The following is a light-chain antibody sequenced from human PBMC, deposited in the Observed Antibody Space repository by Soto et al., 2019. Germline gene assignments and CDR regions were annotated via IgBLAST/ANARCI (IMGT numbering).Light chain of an antibody. Sequence: QSVLTQPPSAYGTPGQRVTISCSGSSSNIGSNYVYWYQQLPGTAPKLLIYRNNQRTSGVPDRFSGSKSGTSASLAISGLRSEDDVDYYCAAWDDSLSGPVVGGGTKLTVL. CDR2: RNN. CDR1: SSNIGSNY. V-gene: IGLV1-47*01. J-gene: IGLJ2*01. CDR3: AAWDDSLSGPV.